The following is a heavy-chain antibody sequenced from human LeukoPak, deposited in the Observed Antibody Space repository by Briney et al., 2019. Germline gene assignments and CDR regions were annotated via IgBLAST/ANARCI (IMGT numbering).Heavy chain of an antibody. CDR2: ISSSSSYT. Sequence: GGSLRLSCAASGFTFSDYYMSWIRQAPGKGLEWVSYISSSSSYTNYADSVKGRFTISRDNAKNSLYLQMNSLRAEDTAVYYCARGGGDTAVVIGNRWGQGTLVTVSS. D-gene: IGHD5-18*01. J-gene: IGHJ4*02. CDR3: ARGGGDTAVVIGNR. CDR1: GFTFSDYY. V-gene: IGHV3-11*06.